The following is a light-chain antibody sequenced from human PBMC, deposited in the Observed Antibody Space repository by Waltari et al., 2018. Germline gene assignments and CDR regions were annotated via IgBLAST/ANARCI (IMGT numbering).Light chain of an antibody. CDR2: DNN. V-gene: IGLV1-40*01. J-gene: IGLJ3*02. CDR1: SSHIRAGYG. CDR3: QSYDSSLSGWV. Sequence: QSVLTQPPSVSGAPGQRLTISCTGSSSHIRAGYGSPWYQQLPGTAPKLLIYDNNNRPSGVPDRFSGSKSATSASLAITGLQAEDEADYYCQSYDSSLSGWVFGGGTKLTVL.